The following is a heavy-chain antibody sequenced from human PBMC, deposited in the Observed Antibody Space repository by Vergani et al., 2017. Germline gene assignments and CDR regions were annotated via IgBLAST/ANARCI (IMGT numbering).Heavy chain of an antibody. V-gene: IGHV1-69*12. Sequence: QVQLVQSGAEVKKPGSSVKVSCKASGGTFSSYAISWVRQAPGQGLEWMGGIIPIVGTANYVQKFPGRVTITADESTSTAYMELSSLRSEETAVYYCAGEEGYSYPGPFDYWGQGTLVTVSS. J-gene: IGHJ4*02. CDR2: IIPIVGTA. D-gene: IGHD5-18*01. CDR1: GGTFSSYA. CDR3: AGEEGYSYPGPFDY.